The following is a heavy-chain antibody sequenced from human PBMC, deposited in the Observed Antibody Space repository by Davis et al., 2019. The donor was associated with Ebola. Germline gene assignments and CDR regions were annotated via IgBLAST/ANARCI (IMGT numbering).Heavy chain of an antibody. CDR2: IIPIFGTA. V-gene: IGHV1-69*06. CDR3: ARDGYGDYVGVDYYYYGMDV. D-gene: IGHD4-17*01. CDR1: GGTFSSYA. Sequence: SVKVSCKASGGTFSSYAISWVRQAPGQGLEWMGGIIPIFGTANYAQKFQGRVTITADKSTSTAYMELSSLRSEDTAVYYCARDGYGDYVGVDYYYYGMDVWGQGTTVTVSS. J-gene: IGHJ6*02.